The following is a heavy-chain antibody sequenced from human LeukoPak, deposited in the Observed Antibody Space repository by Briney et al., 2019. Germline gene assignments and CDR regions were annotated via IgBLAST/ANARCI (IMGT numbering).Heavy chain of an antibody. J-gene: IGHJ6*03. V-gene: IGHV4-61*01. CDR1: GGSVSRSPYY. Sequence: SETLSLTCTVSGGSVSRSPYYWGWIRQPPGKGLEWIGYIYYSGSTNYNPSLKSRVTISVDTFKNQFSLKLSSVTAADTAVYYCARGVSIAVAGTRFVYYYYYYMDVWGKGTTVTISS. CDR3: ARGVSIAVAGTRFVYYYYYYMDV. D-gene: IGHD6-19*01. CDR2: IYYSGST.